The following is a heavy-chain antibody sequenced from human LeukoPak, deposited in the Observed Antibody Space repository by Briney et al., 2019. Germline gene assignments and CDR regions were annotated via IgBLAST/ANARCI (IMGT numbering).Heavy chain of an antibody. CDR1: GSSISSYY. CDR3: ARAQKRAPFDY. J-gene: IGHJ4*02. CDR2: IYYSGST. V-gene: IGHV4-59*01. Sequence: SETLSLTCTVSGSSISSYYWSWIRQPPGMGLEWIGYIYYSGSTNYNPSLKSRVTISVDTSKNQFSLKLSSVTAADTAVYYCARAQKRAPFDYWGQGTLVTVSS.